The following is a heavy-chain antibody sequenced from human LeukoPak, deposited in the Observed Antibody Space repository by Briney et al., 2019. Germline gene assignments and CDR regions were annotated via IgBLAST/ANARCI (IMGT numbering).Heavy chain of an antibody. CDR2: ISYDGSNE. D-gene: IGHD3-10*01. J-gene: IGHJ4*02. V-gene: IGHV3-30-3*01. CDR3: ANGESYYYGSGGGY. Sequence: GRSLRLSCAASGFTFSRYAMHWVRQAPGKGLEWVAVISYDGSNEYYADSVKGRFTISRDNVKNSLYLQMNSLRPEDTAFYFCANGESYYYGSGGGYWGQGTRVIVSS. CDR1: GFTFSRYA.